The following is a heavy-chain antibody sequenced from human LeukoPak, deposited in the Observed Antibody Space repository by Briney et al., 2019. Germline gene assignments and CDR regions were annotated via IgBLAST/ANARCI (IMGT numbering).Heavy chain of an antibody. Sequence: GGSLRLSCAASGFTFSSYSMNWVRQAPGKGLEWVSSISSSSSYIHYADSVKGRFTISRDNAKNSLYLQMNSLRAEDTAVYYCARTLGNYMDVWGKGTTVTVSS. CDR1: GFTFSSYS. CDR3: ARTLGNYMDV. J-gene: IGHJ6*03. V-gene: IGHV3-21*01. D-gene: IGHD2/OR15-2a*01. CDR2: ISSSSSYI.